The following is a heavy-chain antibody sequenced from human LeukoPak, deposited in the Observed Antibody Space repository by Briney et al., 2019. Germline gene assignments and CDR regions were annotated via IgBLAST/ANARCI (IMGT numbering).Heavy chain of an antibody. D-gene: IGHD2-21*01. V-gene: IGHV3-23*01. CDR3: AKEVRGTVVIATYGMDV. CDR2: ISGSGGST. CDR1: GFTFDDYA. J-gene: IGHJ6*02. Sequence: GGSLRLSCAASGFTFDDYAMHWVRHAPGKGLEWVSAISGSGGSTYYADSVKGRFTISRDNSKNTLYLQMNSLRAEDTAVYYCAKEVRGTVVIATYGMDVWGQGTTVTVSS.